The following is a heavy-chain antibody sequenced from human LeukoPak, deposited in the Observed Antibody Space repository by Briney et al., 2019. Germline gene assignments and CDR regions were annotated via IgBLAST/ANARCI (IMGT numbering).Heavy chain of an antibody. CDR1: GSTLTSYS. CDR3: AKGPLPLIGYELDY. V-gene: IGHV3-23*01. J-gene: IGHJ4*02. D-gene: IGHD5-12*01. CDR2: ISGSGGST. Sequence: GRSLRPSCAASGSTLTSYSIGWVSQAPGEWRDWVSSISGSGGSTDSADSAKGRFTISRDNSENTLYLQMNSLRTEDTAVYYCAKGPLPLIGYELDYWGQGTLVTVSS.